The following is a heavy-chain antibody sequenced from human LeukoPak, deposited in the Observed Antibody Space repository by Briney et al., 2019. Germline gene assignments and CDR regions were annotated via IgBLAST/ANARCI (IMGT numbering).Heavy chain of an antibody. Sequence: GGSLRLSCAASGFTVSSNYMSWVRQAPGKGLEWFSAISGSGGSTYYADSVKGRFTISRDNSKNTLSLQMNSLRADDTAVYYCSKASTFSGSPVDYWGQGTLVTVSS. V-gene: IGHV3-23*01. CDR1: GFTVSSNY. CDR3: SKASTFSGSPVDY. CDR2: ISGSGGST. D-gene: IGHD1-26*01. J-gene: IGHJ4*02.